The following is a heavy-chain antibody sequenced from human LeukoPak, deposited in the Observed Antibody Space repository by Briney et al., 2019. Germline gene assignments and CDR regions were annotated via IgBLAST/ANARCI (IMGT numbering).Heavy chain of an antibody. CDR3: ASGVNTSRAFDI. D-gene: IGHD2-8*01. J-gene: IGHJ3*02. Sequence: GASVKVSCKASGYIFTDYYMHWVRQAPGQGLEWMGRIIPILGIANYAQKFQGRVTITADKSTSTAYMELSSLRSEDTAVYYCASGVNTSRAFDIWGQGTMVTVSS. CDR1: GYIFTDYY. CDR2: IIPILGIA. V-gene: IGHV1-69*02.